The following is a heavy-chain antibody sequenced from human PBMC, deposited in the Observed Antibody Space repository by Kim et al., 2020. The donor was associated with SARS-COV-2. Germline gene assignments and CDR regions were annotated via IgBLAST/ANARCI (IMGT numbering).Heavy chain of an antibody. CDR1: GGSISSGGYY. J-gene: IGHJ5*02. CDR2: IYYSGST. CDR3: ARVGLSLYGSGSYSYWFDP. D-gene: IGHD3-10*01. Sequence: SETLSLTCTVSGGSISSGGYYWSWIRQHPGKGLEWIGYIYYSGSTYYNPSLKSRVTISVDTSKNQFSLKLSSVTAADTAVYYCARVGLSLYGSGSYSYWFDPWGQGTLVTVSS. V-gene: IGHV4-31*03.